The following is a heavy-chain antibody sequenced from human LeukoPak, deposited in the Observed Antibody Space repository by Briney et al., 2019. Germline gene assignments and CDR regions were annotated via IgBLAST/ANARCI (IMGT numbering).Heavy chain of an antibody. CDR1: GGSISSYY. Sequence: KPSETLSLTCTVSGGSISSYYWSWIRQPPGKGLGRIGYIYYSGSTNYNPSLKSRVTISVDTSKNQFSLKLSSVTAADTAVYYCARVDLRYFDWLSTYYFDYWGQGTLVTVSS. D-gene: IGHD3-9*01. J-gene: IGHJ4*02. CDR2: IYYSGST. V-gene: IGHV4-59*01. CDR3: ARVDLRYFDWLSTYYFDY.